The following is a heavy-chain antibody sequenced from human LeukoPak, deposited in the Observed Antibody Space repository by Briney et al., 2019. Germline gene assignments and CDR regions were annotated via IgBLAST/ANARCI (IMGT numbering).Heavy chain of an antibody. V-gene: IGHV3-48*03. CDR3: ARHGTPTY. D-gene: IGHD1-1*01. J-gene: IGHJ4*02. CDR2: ISSSGTTT. Sequence: SGGSLRLSCAASGIIFSSSEMNRVRQAPGKGLECVSYISSSGTTTYYADSMKGRFTISRDNAKNSLFLQMNNLRAEDTAVYYCARHGTPTYFGQGTLVTVSS. CDR1: GIIFSSSE.